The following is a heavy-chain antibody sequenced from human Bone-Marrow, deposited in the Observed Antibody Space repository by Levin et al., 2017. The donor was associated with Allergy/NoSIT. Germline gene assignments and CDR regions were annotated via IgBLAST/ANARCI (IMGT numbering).Heavy chain of an antibody. D-gene: IGHD4-17*01. CDR1: GGSISSGGYY. V-gene: IGHV4-31*03. CDR3: AREGDYGDYEAKSFDI. CDR2: IYYSGST. Sequence: SETLSLTCTVSGGSISSGGYYWSWIRQHPGKGLEWIGYIYYSGSTYYNPSLKSRVTISVDTSKNQFSLKLSSVTAADTAVYYCAREGDYGDYEAKSFDIWGQGTMVTVSS. J-gene: IGHJ3*02.